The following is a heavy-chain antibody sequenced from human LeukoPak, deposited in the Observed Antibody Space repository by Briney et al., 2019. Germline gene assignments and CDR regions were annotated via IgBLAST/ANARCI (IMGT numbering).Heavy chain of an antibody. J-gene: IGHJ4*02. CDR2: IYYSGRT. CDR1: GGSISSSSYY. V-gene: IGHV4-39*01. CDR3: ASVGKLGYYFDF. Sequence: SETLSLTCNVSGGSISSSSYYWGWIRQSPGKGLEWIGDIYYSGRTYNKNPSLESRVTISIDTSKSQFSLKLSSVSAADTAIYYCASVGKLGYYFDFWGQGTLVTASS. D-gene: IGHD7-27*01.